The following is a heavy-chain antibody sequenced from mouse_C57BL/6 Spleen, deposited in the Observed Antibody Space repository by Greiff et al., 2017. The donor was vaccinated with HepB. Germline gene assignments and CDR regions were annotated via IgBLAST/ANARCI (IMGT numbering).Heavy chain of an antibody. Sequence: VQLQQSGAELVKPGASVKISCKASGYAFSSYWMNWVKQRPGKGLEWIGQIYPGDGDTNYNGKFKGKATLTADKSSSTAYMQLSSLTSEDSAVYFCARSWITTVVADYWGQSTTLTVSS. CDR3: ARSWITTVVADY. CDR1: GYAFSSYW. CDR2: IYPGDGDT. V-gene: IGHV1-80*01. D-gene: IGHD1-1*01. J-gene: IGHJ2*01.